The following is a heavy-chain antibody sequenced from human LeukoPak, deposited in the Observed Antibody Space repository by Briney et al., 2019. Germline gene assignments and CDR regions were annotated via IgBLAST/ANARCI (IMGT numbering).Heavy chain of an antibody. CDR1: GFTFSDYW. D-gene: IGHD2/OR15-2a*01. V-gene: IGHV3-74*01. Sequence: GGSLTLSCAASGFTFSDYWMHWVRHAPGKGLAWVSRIDSDGSTTNYADSVKGRFTISRDNAKNTLYLQMNSLRAEDTAVYYCARGYYTTTEGGNVYWGQGTLVTVSS. CDR3: ARGYYTTTEGGNVY. J-gene: IGHJ4*02. CDR2: IDSDGSTT.